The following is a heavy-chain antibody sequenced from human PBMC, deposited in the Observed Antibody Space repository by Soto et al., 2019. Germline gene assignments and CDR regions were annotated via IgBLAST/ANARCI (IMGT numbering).Heavy chain of an antibody. Sequence: SVKVSCKASGFTFTSSAVQWVAQARGQRLEWIGWIVVGSGNTNYAQKFQERVTITRDMSTSTAYMELSSLRSEDTAVYYCAADLTYSGYSSSWYKSEYYYGMDVWGQ. D-gene: IGHD6-13*01. J-gene: IGHJ6*02. CDR3: AADLTYSGYSSSWYKSEYYYGMDV. V-gene: IGHV1-58*01. CDR2: IVVGSGNT. CDR1: GFTFTSSA.